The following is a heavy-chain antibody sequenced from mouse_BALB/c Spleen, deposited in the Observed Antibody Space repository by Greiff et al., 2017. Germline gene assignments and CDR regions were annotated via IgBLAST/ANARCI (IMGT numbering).Heavy chain of an antibody. V-gene: IGHV2-6-7*01. CDR3: ARAHYYGSSYDAMDY. CDR2: IWGDGST. J-gene: IGHJ4*01. D-gene: IGHD1-1*01. CDR1: GFSLTGYG. Sequence: VKLVESGPGLVAPSQSLSITCTVSGFSLTGYGVNWVRQPPGKGLEWLGMIWGDGSTDYNSALKSRLSISKDNSKSQVFLKMNSLQTDDTARYYCARAHYYGSSYDAMDYWGQGTSVTVSS.